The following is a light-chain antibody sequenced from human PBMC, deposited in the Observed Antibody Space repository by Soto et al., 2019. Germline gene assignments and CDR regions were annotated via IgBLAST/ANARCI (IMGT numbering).Light chain of an antibody. V-gene: IGLV2-14*01. Sequence: QSVLTQPDSVSGSPGQSITISCSGTSSDIGSYNYVSWYQQHPGKAPKLIIYEVTNRPSGVSHRFSGSKSGNTASLTISGLQAEDESDYYCSSYTSDNDVIFGGGTKLTVL. CDR3: SSYTSDNDVI. CDR2: EVT. CDR1: SSDIGSYNY. J-gene: IGLJ2*01.